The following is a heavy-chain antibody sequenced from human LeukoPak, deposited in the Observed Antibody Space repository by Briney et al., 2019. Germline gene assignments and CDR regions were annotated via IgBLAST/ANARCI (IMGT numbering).Heavy chain of an antibody. CDR3: ARIDLQYYYDSSGYSP. D-gene: IGHD3-22*01. Sequence: SVKVSCKASGGTFSSYAISWVRQAPGQGLEWMGGIIPIFGTANYEQKFQGRVTITTDESTSTAYMELSSLRSEDTAVYYCARIDLQYYYDSSGYSPWGQGTLVTVSS. CDR2: IIPIFGTA. J-gene: IGHJ5*02. CDR1: GGTFSSYA. V-gene: IGHV1-69*05.